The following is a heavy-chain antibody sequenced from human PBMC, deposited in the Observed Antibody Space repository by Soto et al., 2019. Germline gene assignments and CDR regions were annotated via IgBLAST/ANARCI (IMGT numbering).Heavy chain of an antibody. Sequence: QVQVVESGGGVVQPGRSLRLSYAASGFTFSRYAIHWVRQAPGKGLEWVAVISRDGTNKYYVDSVKGRFTISRDNSRNTLYLQMNSLRHEDAAVYYCARSRSGAVADSFDFWGQGTLVTVSS. CDR2: ISRDGTNK. CDR1: GFTFSRYA. CDR3: ARSRSGAVADSFDF. J-gene: IGHJ4*02. D-gene: IGHD3-10*01. V-gene: IGHV3-30*04.